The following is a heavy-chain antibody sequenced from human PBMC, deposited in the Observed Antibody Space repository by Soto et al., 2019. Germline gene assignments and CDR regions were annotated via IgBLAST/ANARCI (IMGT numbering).Heavy chain of an antibody. CDR1: GFTFSSYA. CDR3: AKTHSRSWYRPWFDY. D-gene: IGHD6-13*01. Sequence: EVQLLESGGGLVQPGGSLRLSCAASGFTFSSYAMSWVRQAPGKGLEWVSAISGSGGSTYYADSVKGRFTICKDNSKNTLYLQMNSLRAEDTAVYYCAKTHSRSWYRPWFDYWGQGTLVTVSS. CDR2: ISGSGGST. V-gene: IGHV3-23*01. J-gene: IGHJ4*02.